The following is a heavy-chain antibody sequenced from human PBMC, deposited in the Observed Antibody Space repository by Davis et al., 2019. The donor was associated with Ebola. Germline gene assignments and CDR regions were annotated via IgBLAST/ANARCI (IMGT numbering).Heavy chain of an antibody. CDR2: IYPGDSDN. Sequence: GESLKISCKGSGYSFTNYWIGWVRQMPGKVLEWLGIIYPGDSDNRYSPSFLGQVTISADKSISTAYLQWSSLKASDTAMYYCARRSPYGAYEGGWYFDLWGRGTLVTVSS. D-gene: IGHD4-17*01. CDR1: GYSFTNYW. V-gene: IGHV5-51*01. CDR3: ARRSPYGAYEGGWYFDL. J-gene: IGHJ2*01.